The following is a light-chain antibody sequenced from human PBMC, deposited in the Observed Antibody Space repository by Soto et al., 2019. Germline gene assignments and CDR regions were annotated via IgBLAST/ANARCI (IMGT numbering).Light chain of an antibody. CDR3: SSYTGSSTLGV. CDR2: DVS. CDR1: SSDVGGYNY. V-gene: IGLV2-14*03. Sequence: QSALTQPASLSASPGQSITISCTGTSSDVGGYNYVSWYQQHPGKAPKLMIYDVSNRPSGVSNRFSGSKSGNTASLTISGLPAQDEADYYCSSYTGSSTLGVFGGGTKLTVL. J-gene: IGLJ2*01.